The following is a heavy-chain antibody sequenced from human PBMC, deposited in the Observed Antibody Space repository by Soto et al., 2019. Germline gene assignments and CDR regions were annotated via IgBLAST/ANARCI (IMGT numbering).Heavy chain of an antibody. V-gene: IGHV3-23*01. CDR1: GFTFSSYA. CDR3: AKDGGRYCSSTSCSDDAFDI. CDR2: ISGSGGST. Sequence: EVQLLESGGGLVQPGGSLRLSCAASGFTFSSYAMSWVRQAPGKGLEWVSAISGSGGSTYYADSVKGRCTISRDNSKNTLYLQMNSLRAEDTAVYYCAKDGGRYCSSTSCSDDAFDIWGQGTMVTVSS. J-gene: IGHJ3*02. D-gene: IGHD2-2*01.